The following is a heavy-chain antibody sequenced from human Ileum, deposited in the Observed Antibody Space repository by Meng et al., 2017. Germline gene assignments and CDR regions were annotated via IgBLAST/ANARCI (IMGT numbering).Heavy chain of an antibody. CDR3: ARREYDSRGYYFDY. J-gene: IGHJ4*02. D-gene: IGHD3-22*01. Sequence: QVQLQESGPGLVKPSATLSLTCTVSGGSIRSYYWSWIRQPPGKGLEWIGYIYYNGSTNYNPSLKSRLTMSVDTSKNQFSLKLSSVTAADTAVYYCARREYDSRGYYFDYWGQGTLVTVSS. V-gene: IGHV4-59*08. CDR1: GGSIRSYY. CDR2: IYYNGST.